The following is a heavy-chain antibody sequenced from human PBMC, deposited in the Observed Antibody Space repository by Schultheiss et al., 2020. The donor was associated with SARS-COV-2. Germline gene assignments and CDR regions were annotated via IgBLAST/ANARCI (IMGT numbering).Heavy chain of an antibody. D-gene: IGHD4-17*01. CDR3: ARDDGDYPEYNWFDP. CDR2: IYYSGST. V-gene: IGHV4-59*01. Sequence: SETLSLTCTVSGGSISSYYWSWIRQPPGKGLEWIGYIYYSGSTNYNPSLKSRVTISVDTSKNQFSLKLSSVTAADTAMYYCARDDGDYPEYNWFDPWGQGTLVTVSS. CDR1: GGSISSYY. J-gene: IGHJ5*02.